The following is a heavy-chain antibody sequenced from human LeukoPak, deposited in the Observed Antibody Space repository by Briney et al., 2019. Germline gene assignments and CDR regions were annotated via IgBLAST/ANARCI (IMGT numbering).Heavy chain of an antibody. CDR2: IYYSGST. CDR3: ARPEEGY. Sequence: SETLSLTCTVSNGSISNSSYYWGWIRQPPGKGLEWIGSIYYSGSTYYNPSLKSRVTISVDTSKNQFSLKLSSVTAADTAVYYCARPEEGYWGQGTLVTVSS. V-gene: IGHV4-39*01. CDR1: NGSISNSSYY. J-gene: IGHJ4*02.